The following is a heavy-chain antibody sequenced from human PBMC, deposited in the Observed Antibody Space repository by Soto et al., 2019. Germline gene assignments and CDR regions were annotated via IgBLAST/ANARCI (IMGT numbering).Heavy chain of an antibody. D-gene: IGHD4-17*01. V-gene: IGHV4-34*01. J-gene: IGHJ4*02. CDR2: INHSGST. CDR3: ARGLCYGDYEYADY. CDR1: GGSFSGKY. Sequence: QVQLQQWGAGLLKPSETLSLTCAVYGGSFSGKYWSWIRQPPGKGLEWIGEINHSGSTNYHPSLKSRVTISVNTSKNQFSLKLSSVTAADTAVYYCARGLCYGDYEYADYWGQGTLVTVSS.